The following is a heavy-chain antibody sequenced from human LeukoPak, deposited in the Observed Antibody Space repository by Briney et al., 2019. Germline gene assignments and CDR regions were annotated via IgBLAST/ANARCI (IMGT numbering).Heavy chain of an antibody. J-gene: IGHJ3*02. CDR3: AKGGAYYYDSSGYFSI. Sequence: GGSLRLSCAASGFTFSSYGMHWVRQAPGKGLEWVAVIWYDGSNKYYADSVKGRFTISRDNSKNTLYLQMNSLRAEDTAVYYCAKGGAYYYDSSGYFSIWGQGTMVTVSS. D-gene: IGHD3-22*01. CDR2: IWYDGSNK. V-gene: IGHV3-33*06. CDR1: GFTFSSYG.